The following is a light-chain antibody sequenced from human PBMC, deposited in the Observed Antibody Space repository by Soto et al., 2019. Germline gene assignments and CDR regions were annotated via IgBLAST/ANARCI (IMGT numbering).Light chain of an antibody. CDR3: QVWHSTSVRV. J-gene: IGLJ2*01. CDR2: DDR. V-gene: IGLV3-21*02. CDR1: NIGAKG. Sequence: SCELTQPHSVSGAPGQTASITGGGNNIGAKGVHWYQQKNPGQAPVMVVFDDRARPSAIPERFSGSNSGNTASLTISRVEAGDEADYYCQVWHSTSVRVFGGGTKLTVL.